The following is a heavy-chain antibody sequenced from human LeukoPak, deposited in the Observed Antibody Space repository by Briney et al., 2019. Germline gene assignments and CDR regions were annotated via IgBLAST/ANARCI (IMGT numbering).Heavy chain of an antibody. J-gene: IGHJ6*03. CDR3: ARNSYYYYYYMDV. V-gene: IGHV4-59*01. CDR2: IHYSGST. Sequence: SETLSLTCTVSGDSTNSYYWSWIRQPPGKGLEWIGNIHYSGSTNYNPSLKSRVTISIDTSKNQFSLKLGSVTAADTAVYYCARNSYYYYYYMDVWGKGTTVTVSS. D-gene: IGHD4-23*01. CDR1: GDSTNSYY.